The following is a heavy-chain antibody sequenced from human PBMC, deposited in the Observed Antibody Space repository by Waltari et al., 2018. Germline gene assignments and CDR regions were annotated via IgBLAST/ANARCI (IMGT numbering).Heavy chain of an antibody. CDR3: ARGGRDILTGLWVDY. Sequence: EVQLVESGGGLVQPGGSLRLSCAASGFTFSSYWMHWVRQAPGKGLVWVSRINRDGSSTSCADSVKGRFTISRDNAKNTLYLQMNSLRAEDTAVYYCARGGRDILTGLWVDYWGQGTLVTVSS. J-gene: IGHJ4*02. V-gene: IGHV3-74*01. CDR2: INRDGSST. CDR1: GFTFSSYW. D-gene: IGHD3-9*01.